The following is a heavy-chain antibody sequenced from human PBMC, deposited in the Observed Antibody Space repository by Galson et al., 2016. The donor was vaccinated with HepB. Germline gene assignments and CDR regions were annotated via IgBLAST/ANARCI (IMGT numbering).Heavy chain of an antibody. V-gene: IGHV3-23*01. CDR3: AKDPDSGRNLAADS. J-gene: IGHJ4*02. D-gene: IGHD1-26*01. CDR2: ISDGGHRK. CDR1: GFTFKNFA. Sequence: SLRLSCAASGFTFKNFAMSWVRQGPGRGLEWVSAISDGGHRKYYAASVKGRFTVSRDNSKNTVWLQMNSLRAEYTALYYCAKDPDSGRNLAADSWGQGTLVTVSS.